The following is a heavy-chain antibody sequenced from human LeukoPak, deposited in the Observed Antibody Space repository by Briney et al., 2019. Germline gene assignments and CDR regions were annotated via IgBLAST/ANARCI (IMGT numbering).Heavy chain of an antibody. V-gene: IGHV1-2*02. Sequence: SVKVSCKASGYTFTGYYMHWVRQAPGQGLEWMGWINPNSGGTNYAQKFQGRVTMTRDTSISTAYMELSRLRSDDTAVYYCARGVLLASPEIDYWGQGTLVTVSS. J-gene: IGHJ4*02. CDR2: INPNSGGT. CDR3: ARGVLLASPEIDY. D-gene: IGHD3-10*01. CDR1: GYTFTGYY.